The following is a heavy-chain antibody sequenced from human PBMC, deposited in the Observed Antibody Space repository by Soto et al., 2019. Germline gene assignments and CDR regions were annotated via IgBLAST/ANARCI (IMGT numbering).Heavy chain of an antibody. CDR3: AKIDKEYYYDSSGYYQADNGFDP. J-gene: IGHJ5*02. V-gene: IGHV3-23*01. CDR2: ISGSGGST. CDR1: GFTFSSYA. D-gene: IGHD3-22*01. Sequence: PGGSLRLSCAASGFTFSSYAMSWVRQAPGKGLEWVSAISGSGGSTYYADSVKGRFTISRDNSKNTLYLQMNSLRAEDTAVYYCAKIDKEYYYDSSGYYQADNGFDPWGQGTLVTVSS.